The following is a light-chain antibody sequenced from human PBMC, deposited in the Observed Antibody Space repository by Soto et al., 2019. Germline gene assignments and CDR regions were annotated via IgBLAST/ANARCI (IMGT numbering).Light chain of an antibody. CDR1: QSVSSNY. CDR3: QQYGSSPTWT. V-gene: IGKV3-20*01. Sequence: ESVFTQSPLTLSFSPLERATLSCRAIQSVSSNYLAWYQQKPGQAPRLLIYGASTRATGIPDRFSGSGSGTDFTLTISRLEPEDSAVYYCQQYGSSPTWTFGQGTKVDI. CDR2: GAS. J-gene: IGKJ1*01.